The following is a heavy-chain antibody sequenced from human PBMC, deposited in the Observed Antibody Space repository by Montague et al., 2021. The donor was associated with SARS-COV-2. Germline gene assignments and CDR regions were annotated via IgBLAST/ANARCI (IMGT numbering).Heavy chain of an antibody. D-gene: IGHD5-18*01. V-gene: IGHV3-13*04. CDR3: ARGDTAMVRGYYYYGMDV. J-gene: IGHJ6*02. Sequence: SLRLSCAASGFTFSSYDMHWVRQATGKGLEWVSAIGTAGDTYYPGSVMGRFTISRENAKNSLYLQMNSLRAGDTAVYYCARGDTAMVRGYYYYGMDVWGQGTTVTVSS. CDR2: IGTAGDT. CDR1: GFTFSSYD.